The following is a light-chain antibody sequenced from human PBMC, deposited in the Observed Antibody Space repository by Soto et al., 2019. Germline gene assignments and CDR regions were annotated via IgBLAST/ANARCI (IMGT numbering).Light chain of an antibody. CDR2: AAS. Sequence: DIQMTQSPSSLSASVGGRVTITCRASQGISNYLAWYQQKPGKVPKLLIYAASTLQSGVPSRFSGRGSGTDFTLTISSLQPEDVATYYCQKYSSAPPWTFGQGPKVEIK. CDR3: QKYSSAPPWT. V-gene: IGKV1-27*01. J-gene: IGKJ1*01. CDR1: QGISNY.